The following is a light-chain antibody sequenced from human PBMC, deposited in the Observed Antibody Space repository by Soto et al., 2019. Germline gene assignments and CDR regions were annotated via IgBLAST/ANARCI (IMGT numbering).Light chain of an antibody. CDR1: QSVSSY. CDR3: QQRSNWPPIT. CDR2: DAS. Sequence: LTPAKASLSLSPAPRASLPGRASQSVSSYLAWYQQKPGQAPRLLIYDASNRATGIPARFSGSGSGTDFTLTISSLEPEDFAVYYCQQRSNWPPITFGQGTRLEIK. V-gene: IGKV3-11*01. J-gene: IGKJ5*01.